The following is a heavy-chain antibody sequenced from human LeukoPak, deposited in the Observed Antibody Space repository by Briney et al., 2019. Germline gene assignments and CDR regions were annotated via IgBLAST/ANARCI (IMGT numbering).Heavy chain of an antibody. Sequence: ASVKVSCKASGYTFTSYYMHWVRQAPGQGLEWMGITNSLSGRTTYAQKFQGRVTMTRDTSTSTIYMELSSLGSDDTAVYYCARECDYNTACVGDYWGQGTLVTVSS. CDR2: TNSLSGRT. D-gene: IGHD1-14*01. CDR1: GYTFTSYY. V-gene: IGHV1-46*01. CDR3: ARECDYNTACVGDY. J-gene: IGHJ4*02.